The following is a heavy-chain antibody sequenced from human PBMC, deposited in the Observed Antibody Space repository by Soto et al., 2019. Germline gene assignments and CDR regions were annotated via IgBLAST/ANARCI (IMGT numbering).Heavy chain of an antibody. CDR1: GFTVSSNY. V-gene: IGHV3-66*01. Sequence: GGSLRLSCAASGFTVSSNYMSWVRQAPGKGLEWVSVIYSGGSTYYADSVKGRFTISRDNSKNTLYLQMNSLRAEDTAVYYCASVGDFSPHDILTGSPWYYFDYWGQGTLVTVSS. CDR2: IYSGGST. J-gene: IGHJ4*02. CDR3: ASVGDFSPHDILTGSPWYYFDY. D-gene: IGHD3-9*01.